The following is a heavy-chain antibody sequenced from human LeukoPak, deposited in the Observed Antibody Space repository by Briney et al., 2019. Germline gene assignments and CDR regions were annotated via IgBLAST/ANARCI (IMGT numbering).Heavy chain of an antibody. CDR2: IYYTGIT. V-gene: IGHV4-59*01. J-gene: IGHJ5*02. CDR1: GGSISGYY. CDR3: ARLHSSRAEEFDP. Sequence: PSETLSLTCTVSGGSISGYYWSWIRQSPGKGLEWIGYIYYTGITAYNPSPGSRVTISVDRSNNQFSLRLTSVTAADTAVYYCARLHSSRAEEFDPWGQGTLVTVSS.